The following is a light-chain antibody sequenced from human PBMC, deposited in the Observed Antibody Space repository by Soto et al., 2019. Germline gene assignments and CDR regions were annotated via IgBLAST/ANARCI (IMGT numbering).Light chain of an antibody. J-gene: IGKJ1*01. CDR1: QSITNW. CDR2: KAS. V-gene: IGKV1-5*03. Sequence: DIQVTQSPSTLSASLGDRVTITCRASQSITNWLAWYQQKPGKAPKLLIYKASSLESGVPSRFSGSGSGTEFTLTISSLQPGDCATYYCQQYNSYSWTFGQGTKVDIK. CDR3: QQYNSYSWT.